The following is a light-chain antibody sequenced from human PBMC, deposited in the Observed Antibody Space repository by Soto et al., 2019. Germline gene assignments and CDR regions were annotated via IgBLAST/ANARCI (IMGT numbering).Light chain of an antibody. CDR3: QQYNNWPQT. CDR1: QSVSSN. CDR2: GAS. J-gene: IGKJ2*01. Sequence: EIGMTQSPATLSVSPGEKATLSCRASQSVSSNLAWYQQKPGQTPRLLIYGASTRATNIPARFSGSGSGTEFTLTISSLQSEDFAVYYCQQYNNWPQTFGQGTKLEIK. V-gene: IGKV3-15*01.